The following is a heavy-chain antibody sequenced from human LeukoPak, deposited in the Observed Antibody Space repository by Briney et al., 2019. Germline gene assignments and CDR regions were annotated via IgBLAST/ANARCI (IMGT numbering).Heavy chain of an antibody. V-gene: IGHV3-30*04. Sequence: GWSLRLSCAASGFTFSSYAMHWARQAPGKGLEWVAVISYDGSNKYYADSVKGRFTISRDNSKNTLYLQMNSLRAEDTAVYYCAMPHDTEYYFDYWGQGTLVTVSS. CDR1: GFTFSSYA. CDR2: ISYDGSNK. J-gene: IGHJ4*02. CDR3: AMPHDTEYYFDY.